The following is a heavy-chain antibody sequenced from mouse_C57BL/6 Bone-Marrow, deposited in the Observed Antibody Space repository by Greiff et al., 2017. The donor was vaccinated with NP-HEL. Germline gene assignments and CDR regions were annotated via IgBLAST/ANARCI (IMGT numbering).Heavy chain of an antibody. CDR3: ARHVIGYDLRWYFDV. J-gene: IGHJ1*03. D-gene: IGHD2-2*01. CDR2: ISNGGGST. V-gene: IGHV5-12*01. Sequence: EVKLMESGGGLVQPGGSLKLSCAASGFIFSDYYMYWVRQTPEKRLEWVAYISNGGGSTYYPDTVKGRFTISRDNAKNTLYLQMSRLKSEDTAMYYCARHVIGYDLRWYFDVWGTGTTVTVSS. CDR1: GFIFSDYY.